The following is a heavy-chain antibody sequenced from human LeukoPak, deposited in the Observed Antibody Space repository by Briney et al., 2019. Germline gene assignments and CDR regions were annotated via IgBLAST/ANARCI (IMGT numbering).Heavy chain of an antibody. Sequence: GGSLRLSCAASGFTFSSYAMGWVRQAPGKGLEWVSGINWNGGRTGYADSVKGRFTISKDNAKSSLYLQMNSLRAEDTAFYYCAGGREYSRSKIYYYYMDIWGKGTTVTVSS. D-gene: IGHD2/OR15-2a*01. J-gene: IGHJ6*03. CDR3: AGGREYSRSKIYYYYMDI. CDR1: GFTFSSYA. CDR2: INWNGGRT. V-gene: IGHV3-20*04.